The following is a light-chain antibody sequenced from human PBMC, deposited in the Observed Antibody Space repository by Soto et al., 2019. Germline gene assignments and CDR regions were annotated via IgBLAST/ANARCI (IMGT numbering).Light chain of an antibody. J-gene: IGKJ5*01. CDR3: QQRSNWPIT. Sequence: EIVLTQSPATQSLSPGERATLSCRASQSVANYLAWYQQKPGQAPRLLIYDASNRATGIPARFSGSGSGTDFTLTISSLEPEDFAVYYCQQRSNWPITFGQGTRLEIK. CDR2: DAS. CDR1: QSVANY. V-gene: IGKV3-11*01.